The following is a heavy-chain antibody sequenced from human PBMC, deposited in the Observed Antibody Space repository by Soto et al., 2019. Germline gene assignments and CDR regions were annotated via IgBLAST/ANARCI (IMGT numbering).Heavy chain of an antibody. CDR3: ARDLRSSGCYYVFDY. Sequence: GGSLRLSCAASGFTVSSNYMSWVRQAPGKGLEWVSVIYSGGSTYYADSVKGRFTISRDNSKNTLYLQMNSLRAEDTAVYYCARDLRSSGCYYVFDYWGQGTLVTVSS. CDR2: IYSGGST. CDR1: GFTVSSNY. V-gene: IGHV3-53*01. J-gene: IGHJ4*02. D-gene: IGHD3-22*01.